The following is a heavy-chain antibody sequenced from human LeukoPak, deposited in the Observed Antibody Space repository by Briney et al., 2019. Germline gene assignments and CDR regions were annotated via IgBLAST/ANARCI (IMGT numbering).Heavy chain of an antibody. CDR2: INHSGST. V-gene: IGHV4-34*01. D-gene: IGHD4-17*01. CDR3: ARDSDYGDYSMDV. Sequence: SETLSLTCAVYGGSFSGYYWSWIRQPPGKGLEWIGEINHSGSTNYNPSLKSRVTISVDTSKNQFSLKLSSVTAADTAVYYCARDSDYGDYSMDVWGQGTTVTVSS. J-gene: IGHJ6*02. CDR1: GGSFSGYY.